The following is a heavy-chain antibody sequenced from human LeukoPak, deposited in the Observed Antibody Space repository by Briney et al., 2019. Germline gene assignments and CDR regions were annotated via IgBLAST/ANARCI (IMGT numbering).Heavy chain of an antibody. CDR3: ARALILSTRAVDY. J-gene: IGHJ4*02. V-gene: IGHV1-69*05. Sequence: SVKVSCKASGGTFSSYAISWVRQAPGQGLEWMGGIIPIFGTANYAQKLQGRVIMTTDTSTSTAYMELRSLRSDDTAVYYCARALILSTRAVDYWGQGTLVTVSS. CDR1: GGTFSSYA. CDR2: IIPIFGTA. D-gene: IGHD1-1*01.